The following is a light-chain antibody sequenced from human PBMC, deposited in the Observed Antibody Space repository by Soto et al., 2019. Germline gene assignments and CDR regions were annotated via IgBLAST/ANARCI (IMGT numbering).Light chain of an antibody. CDR1: RGVRNY. CDR2: AAS. V-gene: IGKV1-27*01. CDR3: QKYSSVPV. Sequence: DIQMTQSPTSLSASVGDRVTITCRESRGVRNYVAWYQQIPGKAPKLLIYAASTLQSGVPSRFSGSGSGTDFTLTIIGLQPEDVATYSYQKYSSVPVFGPGTKVEIK. J-gene: IGKJ3*01.